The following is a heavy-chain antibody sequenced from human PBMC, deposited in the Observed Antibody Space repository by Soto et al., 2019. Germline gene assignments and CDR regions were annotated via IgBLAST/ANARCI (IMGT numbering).Heavy chain of an antibody. J-gene: IGHJ5*02. CDR3: AKDPYSSSFGWFDP. V-gene: IGHV3-9*01. CDR2: ISWNSGSI. Sequence: EVQLVESGGGLVQPGRSLRLSCAASGFTFDDYAMHWVRQAPGKGLEWVSGISWNSGSIGYADSVKGRFTISRDNAKNSLYLQMNSLRAEDTALYYCAKDPYSSSFGWFDPWGQGTLVTVSS. D-gene: IGHD6-13*01. CDR1: GFTFDDYA.